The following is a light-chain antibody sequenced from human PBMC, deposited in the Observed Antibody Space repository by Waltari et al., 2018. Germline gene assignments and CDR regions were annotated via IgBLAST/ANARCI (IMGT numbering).Light chain of an antibody. CDR1: QSVFYSPYNQNC. J-gene: IGKJ2*01. Sequence: DIVMTQSPDSLAVSLGERATIKCKSSQSVFYSPYNQNCLAWYQQKPGQPPELLFYWASTRESGVPDRFSGSGSGTDFTLTISSLQAEDVAFYYCQQYYSTPYTFGQGTKLEIK. V-gene: IGKV4-1*01. CDR3: QQYYSTPYT. CDR2: WAS.